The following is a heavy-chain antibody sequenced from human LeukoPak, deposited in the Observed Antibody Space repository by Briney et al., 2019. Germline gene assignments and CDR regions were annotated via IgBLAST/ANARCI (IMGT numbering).Heavy chain of an antibody. CDR3: ARGAYARYDSSGYYYVQLDY. D-gene: IGHD3-22*01. CDR2: IYYSGST. CDR1: GGSISSGGYY. V-gene: IGHV4-31*03. J-gene: IGHJ4*02. Sequence: SETLSLTCTVSGGSISSGGYYWSWIRQHPGKGLEWIGYIYYSGSTYYNPSLKSRVTISVDTSKNQFSLKLSSVTAADTAVYYCARGAYARYDSSGYYYVQLDYWGQGTLVTVSS.